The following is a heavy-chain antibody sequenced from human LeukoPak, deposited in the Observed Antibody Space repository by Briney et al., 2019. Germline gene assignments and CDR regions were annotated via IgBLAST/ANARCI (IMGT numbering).Heavy chain of an antibody. Sequence: SETLSLTCTVSGDSIRSSTYHWRWIRQPPGKGLEWIGYIYYSGSTSHNPSLKSRITISIHTSKTQFYLKLSSVTAADTSVYYCARVVFSGSWGYFDYWGQGILVSVS. CDR2: IYYSGST. D-gene: IGHD3-10*01. CDR1: GDSIRSSTYH. CDR3: ARVVFSGSWGYFDY. V-gene: IGHV4-61*01. J-gene: IGHJ4*02.